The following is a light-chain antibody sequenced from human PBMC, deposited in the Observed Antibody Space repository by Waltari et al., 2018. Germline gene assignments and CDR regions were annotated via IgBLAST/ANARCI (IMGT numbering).Light chain of an antibody. V-gene: IGKV4-1*01. CDR2: WTS. J-gene: IGKJ2*01. CDR1: QRVLYSSNNKNY. CDR3: QQYYTTPYT. Sequence: QRVLYSSNNKNYLAWYQQKPGQPPKLLIYWTSTRESGVPDRFSGSGSGTDFTLTISSLQAEDVAVYYCQQYYTTPYTFGQGTKLEIK.